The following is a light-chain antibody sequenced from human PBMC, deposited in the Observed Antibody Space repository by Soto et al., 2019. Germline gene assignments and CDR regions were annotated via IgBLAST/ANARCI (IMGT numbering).Light chain of an antibody. J-gene: IGKJ3*01. V-gene: IGKV3-20*01. CDR3: QQYDTSRFT. Sequence: ELVLTQSPGTLSLSPGERATLSCSASQSISNSYLAWYQQKPGQAPRLLVYGASARATGIPDRFSGSGSGTDFTLTISRLEPEDFAVYYCQQYDTSRFTFGPGTKVDIK. CDR1: QSISNSY. CDR2: GAS.